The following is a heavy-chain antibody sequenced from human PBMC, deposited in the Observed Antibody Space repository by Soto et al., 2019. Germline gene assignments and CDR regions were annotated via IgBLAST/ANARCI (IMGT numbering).Heavy chain of an antibody. J-gene: IGHJ3*02. CDR1: GYTFTGYY. Sequence: ASVKVSCKASGYTFTGYYMHWVRQAPGQGLEWMGWINPNSGGTNYPQKFQGWVTMTRDPSISTAYMELSRLRSDDTAVDYCASGGYSSSWYAFDIWGQGTMVTVSS. D-gene: IGHD6-13*01. V-gene: IGHV1-2*04. CDR2: INPNSGGT. CDR3: ASGGYSSSWYAFDI.